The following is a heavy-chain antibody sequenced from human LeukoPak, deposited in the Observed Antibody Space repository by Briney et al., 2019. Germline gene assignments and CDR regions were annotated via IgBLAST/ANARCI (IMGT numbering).Heavy chain of an antibody. D-gene: IGHD5-12*01. CDR2: IKQDGSDK. V-gene: IGHV3-7*03. Sequence: GGSLRLSCAASGFTFSSFYMTWVRQAPGKGLEWVATIKQDGSDKHYVDSVKGRFIISRDNAKNSLYLQMNTLRAEDTAVYYCARYYSGYGWDYNHYVGLVTLHTVTS. J-gene: IGHJ4*02. CDR3: ARYYSGYGWDYNHY. CDR1: GFTFSSFY.